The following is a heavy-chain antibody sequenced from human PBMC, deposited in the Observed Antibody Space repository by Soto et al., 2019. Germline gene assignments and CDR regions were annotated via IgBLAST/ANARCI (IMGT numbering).Heavy chain of an antibody. J-gene: IGHJ4*02. V-gene: IGHV3-33*01. Sequence: GGSLRLSCAASGFTFSSYGMHWVRQAPGKGLEWVAVIWYDGSNKYYADSVKGRFTISRDNSKNTLYLQMNSLRAEDTAVYYCARAPPSGYCSGGSCYEIEFWGQGTLVTVSS. D-gene: IGHD2-15*01. CDR2: IWYDGSNK. CDR1: GFTFSSYG. CDR3: ARAPPSGYCSGGSCYEIEF.